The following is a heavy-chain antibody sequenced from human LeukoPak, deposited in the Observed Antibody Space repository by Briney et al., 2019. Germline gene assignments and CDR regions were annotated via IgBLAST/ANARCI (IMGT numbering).Heavy chain of an antibody. V-gene: IGHV1-2*02. D-gene: IGHD6-19*01. CDR3: ATVGQWLAYDY. J-gene: IGHJ4*02. CDR1: GYSFTGYY. CDR2: INPNTGGT. Sequence: ASVKVCCKASGYSFTGYYIHWVRQAPGQGLEWMGWINPNTGGTNFAQKFQGRVTMTRDTSITTTHMELSSLRSDDTAVYYCATVGQWLAYDYWGQGTLVTVSS.